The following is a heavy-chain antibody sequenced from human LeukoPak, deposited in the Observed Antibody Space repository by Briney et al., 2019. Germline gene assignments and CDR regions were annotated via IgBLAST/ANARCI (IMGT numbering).Heavy chain of an antibody. Sequence: SETLSLTCTVSGGSISSSSYYWGWIRQPPGKGLEWIGSIYYSGSTYYNPSLKSRVTISVDTSKNQFSLKLSSVTAADTAVYYCARAISSSLLAFDIWGQGTMVTVSS. J-gene: IGHJ3*02. CDR2: IYYSGST. D-gene: IGHD6-13*01. CDR3: ARAISSSLLAFDI. CDR1: GGSISSSSYY. V-gene: IGHV4-39*07.